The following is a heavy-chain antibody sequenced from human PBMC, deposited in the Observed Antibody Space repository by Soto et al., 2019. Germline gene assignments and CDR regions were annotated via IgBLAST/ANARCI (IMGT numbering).Heavy chain of an antibody. CDR2: ISAYNGNT. CDR1: GYTFTSYG. J-gene: IGHJ6*02. V-gene: IGHV1-18*01. Sequence: KVSCKASGYTFTSYGISWVRQAPGQGLEWMGWISAYNGNTNYAQKLQGRVTMTTDTSTSTAYMELRSLRSDDTAVYYCARDPFITMVRGVMDYYYGMDVWGQGTTVTVSS. CDR3: ARDPFITMVRGVMDYYYGMDV. D-gene: IGHD3-10*01.